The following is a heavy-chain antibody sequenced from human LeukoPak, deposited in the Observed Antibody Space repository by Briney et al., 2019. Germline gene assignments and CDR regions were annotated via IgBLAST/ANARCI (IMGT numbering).Heavy chain of an antibody. Sequence: PSETLSLTCTVSGGSISSGSYYWSWIRQPAGKGLEWIGRIYTSGSTNYNPSLKSRVTISVDTSKNQFSLKLSSVTAADTAVYYCARVVPIITMIVVGENWFDPWGQGTLVTVSS. CDR3: ARVVPIITMIVVGENWFDP. J-gene: IGHJ5*02. V-gene: IGHV4-61*02. CDR1: GGSISSGSYY. CDR2: IYTSGST. D-gene: IGHD3-22*01.